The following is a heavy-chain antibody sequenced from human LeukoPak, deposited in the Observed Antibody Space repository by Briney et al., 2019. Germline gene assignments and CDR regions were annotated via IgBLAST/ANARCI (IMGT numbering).Heavy chain of an antibody. V-gene: IGHV4-59*01. CDR1: GGSISPYY. Sequence: PSETLSLTCTVSGGSISPYYWSWIRQPPGKGLGWIGYIYYSGSTNYNPSLKSRVTVSVDTSKKQFSLKLNSVTAADTAVYYCARGKGYFDYWGQGTLVTVSS. J-gene: IGHJ4*02. CDR3: ARGKGYFDY. CDR2: IYYSGST.